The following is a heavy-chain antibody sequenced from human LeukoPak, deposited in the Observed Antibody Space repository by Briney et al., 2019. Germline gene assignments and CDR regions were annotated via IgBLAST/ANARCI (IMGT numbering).Heavy chain of an antibody. J-gene: IGHJ6*02. V-gene: IGHV4-59*12. CDR3: ARDLRSSSSSGINYYGMDV. CDR1: GGSISSYY. D-gene: IGHD6-6*01. Sequence: SETLSLTCTVSGGSISSYYWSWIRQPPGKGLEWIGYIYYSGSTNYNPSLKSRVTISVDTSKNQFSLKLSSVTAADTAVYYCARDLRSSSSSGINYYGMDVWGQGTTVTVSS. CDR2: IYYSGST.